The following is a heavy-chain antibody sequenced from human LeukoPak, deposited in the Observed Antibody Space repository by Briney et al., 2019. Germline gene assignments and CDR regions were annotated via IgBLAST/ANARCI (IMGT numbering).Heavy chain of an antibody. Sequence: GGTLCLSCTVSGFTFSDFYMSWIRQAPAKGLEWVSYISNSDGLTYYRKSGKGRFTISRENANTSLYLQMNSLIAEDTAVYCCARWRGHGWRVIDYWGQGTLVTVSS. CDR2: ISNSDGLT. D-gene: IGHD6-19*01. J-gene: IGHJ4*02. CDR3: ARWRGHGWRVIDY. CDR1: GFTFSDFY. V-gene: IGHV3-11*04.